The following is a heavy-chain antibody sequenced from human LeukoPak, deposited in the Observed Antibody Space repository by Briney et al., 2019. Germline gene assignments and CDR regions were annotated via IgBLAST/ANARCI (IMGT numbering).Heavy chain of an antibody. J-gene: IGHJ5*02. CDR2: ISSSSSTI. CDR3: ARDLKAVAGNWFDP. Sequence: GGSLRLSCAASGFTFSSYSMNWVRQAPGKGLEWVSYISSSSSTIYYADSVKGRFTISRDNAKNSLYLQMNSLRAEDTAVYYCARDLKAVAGNWFDPWGQGTLVTVSS. V-gene: IGHV3-48*01. CDR1: GFTFSSYS. D-gene: IGHD6-19*01.